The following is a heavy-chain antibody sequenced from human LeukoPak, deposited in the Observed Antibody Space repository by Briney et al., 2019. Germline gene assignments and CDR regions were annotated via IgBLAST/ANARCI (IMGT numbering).Heavy chain of an antibody. Sequence: GGSLRLSCAASGFTFSSYAMSWVRQAPGKGLEWVSAISGSGGRTYHADSVKGRFTISRDNSKNTLYLQMNSLRAEDTAVYYCAKGVAVAGTNDYWGQGTLVTVSS. CDR3: AKGVAVAGTNDY. V-gene: IGHV3-23*01. CDR1: GFTFSSYA. J-gene: IGHJ4*02. CDR2: ISGSGGRT. D-gene: IGHD6-19*01.